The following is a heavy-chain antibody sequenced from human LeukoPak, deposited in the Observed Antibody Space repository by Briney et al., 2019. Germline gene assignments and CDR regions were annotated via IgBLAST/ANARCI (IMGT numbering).Heavy chain of an antibody. J-gene: IGHJ4*02. CDR1: GTSMSGYY. Sequence: SETLSLTCIVSGTSMSGYYWTWIRQPPGKGLEWIGHTFSSGATTYNPSLKSRVTISVNTSRSQFSLNLSSVTAADTAVYSCARRSKNGYFLDSWGQGILVTVSS. CDR2: TFSSGAT. V-gene: IGHV4-4*09. D-gene: IGHD5-24*01. CDR3: ARRSKNGYFLDS.